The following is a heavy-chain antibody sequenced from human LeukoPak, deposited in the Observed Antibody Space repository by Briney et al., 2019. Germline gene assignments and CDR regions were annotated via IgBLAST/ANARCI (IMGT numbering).Heavy chain of an antibody. CDR1: GFTFSSYA. CDR3: ARGLTRSFDI. V-gene: IGHV3-23*01. Sequence: QTGGSLRLSCAASGFTFSSYAMSWVRQAPGKGLEWVSAISGSGGSTYYADSVKGRFTISRDNAKNSLYLQMNSLRAEDTAVYYCARGLTRSFDIWGQGTMVTVSS. J-gene: IGHJ3*02. CDR2: ISGSGGST.